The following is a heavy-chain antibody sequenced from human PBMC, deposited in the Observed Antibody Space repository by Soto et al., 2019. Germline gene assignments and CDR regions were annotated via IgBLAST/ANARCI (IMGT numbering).Heavy chain of an antibody. Sequence: GGSLRLSCAASGFTFTRYSMNWVRQAPGKGLEWVSSISSTTHYIYYADSMGGRFTISRDNAKNAVYLEMNSLRAEDTAVYYCARESEDLTSNFDYWGQGTLVTVSS. CDR1: GFTFTRYS. V-gene: IGHV3-21*06. CDR2: ISSTTHYI. CDR3: ARESEDLTSNFDY. J-gene: IGHJ4*02.